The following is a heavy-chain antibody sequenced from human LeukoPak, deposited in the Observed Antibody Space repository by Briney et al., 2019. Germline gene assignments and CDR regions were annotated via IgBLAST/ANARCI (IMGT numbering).Heavy chain of an antibody. CDR3: ARSGWPYYFDY. CDR1: RFTFSSYW. CDR2: IHSDGSST. V-gene: IGHV3-74*01. Sequence: GGSLRLSCAASRFTFSSYWMHWVRQAPGKGLVWVSRIHSDGSSTSYADSVRGRFTISRDDAKSTLYLQMNSLRAEDTAVYYCARSGWPYYFDYWGQGTLVTVSS. D-gene: IGHD3-22*01. J-gene: IGHJ4*02.